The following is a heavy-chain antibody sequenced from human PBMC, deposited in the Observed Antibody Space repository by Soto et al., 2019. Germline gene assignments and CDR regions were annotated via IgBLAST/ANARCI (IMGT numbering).Heavy chain of an antibody. CDR1: GFTFSSLS. V-gene: IGHV3-33*01. J-gene: IGHJ4*02. CDR2: IWNDGSNK. CDR3: ARDMGYSSGHGFDY. Sequence: QVQLVESGGGVVQPGRSLRLSCAASGFTFSSLSMHWGRQAPGKGLDWVALIWNDGSNKYYADSVKGRFTISRDNSKNTLYLQMNSLRAEDTALYYCARDMGYSSGHGFDYWGQGTLVTVSS. D-gene: IGHD6-19*01.